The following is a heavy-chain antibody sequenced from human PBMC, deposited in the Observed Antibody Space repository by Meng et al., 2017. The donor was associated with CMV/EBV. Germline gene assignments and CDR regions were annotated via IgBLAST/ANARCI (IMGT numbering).Heavy chain of an antibody. V-gene: IGHV3-7*01. Sequence: GESLKISCAASGFTFSGYWMSWVRQAPGKGLEWVANIKQDGSEKYYVDSVKGRFTISRDNAKNSLYLQMNSLRAEDTAVYYCARDPYDFWTSYYYGMDVWGQGTTVTVSS. D-gene: IGHD3-3*01. J-gene: IGHJ6*02. CDR2: IKQDGSEK. CDR3: ARDPYDFWTSYYYGMDV. CDR1: GFTFSGYW.